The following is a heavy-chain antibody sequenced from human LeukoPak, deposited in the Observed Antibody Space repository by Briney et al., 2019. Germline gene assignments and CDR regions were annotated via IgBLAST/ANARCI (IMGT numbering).Heavy chain of an antibody. J-gene: IGHJ4*02. D-gene: IGHD6-19*01. Sequence: GGSLRLSCAASGFTVSSNYMSWVRQAPGKGLEWVSVIYSGGSTYYADSVKGRFTISRDNSKNTLYLQMNSLRAEDTAVYYCARDSPRSSGWSDYWGQGTLVTVSS. CDR2: IYSGGST. V-gene: IGHV3-53*01. CDR1: GFTVSSNY. CDR3: ARDSPRSSGWSDY.